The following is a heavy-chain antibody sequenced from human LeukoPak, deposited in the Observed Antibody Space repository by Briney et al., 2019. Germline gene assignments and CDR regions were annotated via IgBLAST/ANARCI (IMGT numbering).Heavy chain of an antibody. CDR3: ARARHYYDSSGYNMDV. CDR2: MNPNSGNT. J-gene: IGHJ6*04. Sequence: ASVEVSCKASGYTFTSYDINWVRQATGQGVEWMGWMNPNSGNTGYAEKFQGRVTMTRNTSISTAYMELSSLRSEDTAVYYCARARHYYDSSGYNMDVWGKGTTVTISS. D-gene: IGHD3-22*01. CDR1: GYTFTSYD. V-gene: IGHV1-8*01.